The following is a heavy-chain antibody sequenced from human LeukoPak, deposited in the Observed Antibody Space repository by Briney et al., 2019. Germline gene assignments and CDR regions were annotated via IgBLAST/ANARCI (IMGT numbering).Heavy chain of an antibody. CDR3: ARTPPHDDGGYSNPY. CDR1: GFTFSSHF. Sequence: GGSLRLSCAASGFTFSSHFMSWVRQAPGKGLEWVSGISGSGGDTFYADSVRGQFTISRDNSKNTLYLQMSSLRAEDTAVYYCARTPPHDDGGYSNPYWGQGTLVTVS. CDR2: ISGSGGDT. D-gene: IGHD3-22*01. J-gene: IGHJ4*02. V-gene: IGHV3-23*01.